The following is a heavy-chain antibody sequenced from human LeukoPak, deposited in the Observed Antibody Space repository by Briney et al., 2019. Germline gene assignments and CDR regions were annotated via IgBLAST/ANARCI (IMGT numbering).Heavy chain of an antibody. CDR2: MSNSGHT. J-gene: IGHJ4*02. CDR3: ARLSDGSAYYWAFDS. Sequence: PSETLSLTCTVSGGSVSSGNYYWSWIRQPPGKGLEWIGFMSNSGHTDSNASLKSRVTISVDTSKNQFSLKLGSVTAADTAVYFCARLSDGSAYYWAFDSWGQGTLVTVSS. CDR1: GGSVSSGNYY. V-gene: IGHV4-61*01. D-gene: IGHD3-22*01.